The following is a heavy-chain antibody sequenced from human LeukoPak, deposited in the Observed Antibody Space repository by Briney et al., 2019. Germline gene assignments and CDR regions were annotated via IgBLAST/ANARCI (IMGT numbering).Heavy chain of an antibody. D-gene: IGHD5-18*01. V-gene: IGHV3-30-3*01. J-gene: IGHJ4*02. Sequence: GRSLRLSCAASGFTFSSYAMHWVRQAPGKGLEWVAVISYDGSNKYYADSVKGRFTISRDNSKNTLYLQMNSLRAEDTAVYYCARDRGYSYGSYGDYWGQGTLVTVSS. CDR3: ARDRGYSYGSYGDY. CDR2: ISYDGSNK. CDR1: GFTFSSYA.